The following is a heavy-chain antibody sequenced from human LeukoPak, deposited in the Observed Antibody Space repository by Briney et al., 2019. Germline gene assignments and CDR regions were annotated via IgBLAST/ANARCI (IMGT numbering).Heavy chain of an antibody. Sequence: GASVKVSCKASGYTFTGYYMHWVRQAPGQGLEWMGWINPNSGGTNYAQKFQGRVTMTRDTSISTAYMELSRLRSEDTAVYYCARASEDYDFWSGLRYYYYYMDVWGKGTTVTVSS. J-gene: IGHJ6*03. D-gene: IGHD3-3*01. CDR1: GYTFTGYY. CDR3: ARASEDYDFWSGLRYYYYYMDV. CDR2: INPNSGGT. V-gene: IGHV1-2*02.